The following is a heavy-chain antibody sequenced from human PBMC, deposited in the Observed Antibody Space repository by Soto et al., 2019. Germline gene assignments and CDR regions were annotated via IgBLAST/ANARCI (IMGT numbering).Heavy chain of an antibody. D-gene: IGHD3-10*01. CDR1: GGSISRYY. V-gene: IGHV4-59*01. J-gene: IGHJ5*02. CDR2: IYYSGGT. CDR3: ARDPGSGSYYGWFDP. Sequence: SETLSLTCTVSGGSISRYYWNWIRQPPGKGLEWIGYIYYSGGTNYNPSLKSRVTISVDTSKNQFSLKLSSVTAADTAVYYCARDPGSGSYYGWFDPWGQGTLVTVSS.